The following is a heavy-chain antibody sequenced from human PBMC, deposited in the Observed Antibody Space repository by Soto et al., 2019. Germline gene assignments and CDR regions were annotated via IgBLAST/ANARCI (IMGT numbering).Heavy chain of an antibody. D-gene: IGHD3-16*01. CDR2: ISYDGSNK. Sequence: QVQLVESGGGVVQPGRSLRLSCAASGFTFSSYGMHWVRQAPGKGLEWVAVISYDGSNKYYADSVKGRFTISRDNSKNTLYLQMNSLRAEDTAVYYCAKDLLGISDYWGQGTLVTVSS. V-gene: IGHV3-30*18. J-gene: IGHJ4*02. CDR1: GFTFSSYG. CDR3: AKDLLGISDY.